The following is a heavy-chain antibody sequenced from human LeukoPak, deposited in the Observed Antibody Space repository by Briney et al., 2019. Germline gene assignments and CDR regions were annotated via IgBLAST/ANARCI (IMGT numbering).Heavy chain of an antibody. Sequence: SETLSLTCAVSGGSISSSNWWSWVRQPPGEGLEWIGEIYHSGSTNYNPSLKSRVTISVDKSKNQFSLKLSSVTAADTAVYYCARPPSGSYYSAFDIWGQGTMVTVSS. V-gene: IGHV4-4*02. CDR2: IYHSGST. D-gene: IGHD1-26*01. J-gene: IGHJ3*02. CDR3: ARPPSGSYYSAFDI. CDR1: GGSISSSNW.